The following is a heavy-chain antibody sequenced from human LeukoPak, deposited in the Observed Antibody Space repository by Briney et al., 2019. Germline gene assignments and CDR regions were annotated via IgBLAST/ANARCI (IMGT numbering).Heavy chain of an antibody. D-gene: IGHD3-3*01. V-gene: IGHV1-2*02. CDR1: GYTFTGYY. CDR3: ARDDTYYDFWSGSPLGY. CDR2: INPNSGGT. J-gene: IGHJ4*02. Sequence: ASVKVSCKASGYTFTGYYMHWVRQAPGQGLEWMGWINPNSGGTNYAQKFQGRVTMTRDTSISTAYMELSRLRSDDTAVYYCARDDTYYDFWSGSPLGYWGQGTLVTVSS.